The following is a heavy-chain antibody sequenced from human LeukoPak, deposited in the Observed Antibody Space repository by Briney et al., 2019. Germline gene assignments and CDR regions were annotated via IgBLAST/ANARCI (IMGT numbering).Heavy chain of an antibody. J-gene: IGHJ4*02. CDR2: ISGSGGST. CDR3: AKDRTRIRFRELRYYFDY. V-gene: IGHV3-23*01. CDR1: GFTVNNNY. Sequence: GGSLRLSCAASGFTVNNNYMNWVRQAPGKGLEWVSAISGSGGSTYYADSVKGRFTISRDNSKNTLYLQMNSLRAEDTAVYYCAKDRTRIRFRELRYYFDYWGQGTLVTVSS. D-gene: IGHD3-3*01.